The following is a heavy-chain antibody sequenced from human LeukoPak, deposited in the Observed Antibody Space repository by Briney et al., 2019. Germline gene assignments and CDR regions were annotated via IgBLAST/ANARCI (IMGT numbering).Heavy chain of an antibody. CDR1: GFTFSSYA. D-gene: IGHD3-22*01. V-gene: IGHV3-23*01. CDR2: ISGSGGST. Sequence: PGGSLRLSCXASGFTFSSYAMSWVRQAPGKGLDWVSAISGSGGSTYYADSVKGRFTISRDNSKNTLYLQMNSLRAEDTAVYYCAKGSDSSGLYPFDYWGQGTLVTVSS. J-gene: IGHJ4*02. CDR3: AKGSDSSGLYPFDY.